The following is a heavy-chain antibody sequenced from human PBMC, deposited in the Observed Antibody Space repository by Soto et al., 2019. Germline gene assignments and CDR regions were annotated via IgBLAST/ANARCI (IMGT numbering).Heavy chain of an antibody. CDR2: IYYSGST. D-gene: IGHD3-22*01. CDR1: SGSISSYY. CDR3: AREGSSGYRSEDYFDY. J-gene: IGHJ4*02. Sequence: SETLSLTCTVSSGSISSYYWSWIRQPPGKGLEWIGYIYYSGSTNYNPSLKSRVTISVDTSKNQFSLKLSSVTAADTAVYYCAREGSSGYRSEDYFDYWGQGTLVTVSS. V-gene: IGHV4-59*01.